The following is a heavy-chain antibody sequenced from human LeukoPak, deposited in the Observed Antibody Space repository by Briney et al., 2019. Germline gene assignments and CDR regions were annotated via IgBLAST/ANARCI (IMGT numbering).Heavy chain of an antibody. CDR3: ARQPGGTAAFDI. CDR1: GGSFNSYY. Sequence: PWETLSLTCTVSGGSFNSYYGRWIRKPPGEGLEWLGYIYYTGGETNYSPSLERRLNISGHSPKNQVSPILNSETAGYRAVYYCARQPGGTAAFDIWAQGTMVTVSS. J-gene: IGHJ3*02. V-gene: IGHV4-59*08. CDR2: IYYTGGET. D-gene: IGHD1/OR15-1a*01.